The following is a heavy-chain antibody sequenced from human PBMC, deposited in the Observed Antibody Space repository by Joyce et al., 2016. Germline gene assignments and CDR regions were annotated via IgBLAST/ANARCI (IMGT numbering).Heavy chain of an antibody. D-gene: IGHD5-18*01. CDR3: ARVSNDVVDTRMNW. J-gene: IGHJ4*02. CDR1: GYKFSDYG. V-gene: IGHV1-18*01. CDR2: ISGYNGET. Sequence: QVLVVQSVGEVKKPGASVRVSCRASGYKFSDYGVNWGRQAPGKGLEWVGWISGYNGETKYAQTHKGRVTMTTDTITSTAKLEVRSLRSDETAVYFCARVSNDVVDTRMNWWGQGTQVTVSS.